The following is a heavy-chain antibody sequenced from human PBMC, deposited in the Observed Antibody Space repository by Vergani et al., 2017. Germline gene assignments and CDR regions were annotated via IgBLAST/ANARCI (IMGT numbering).Heavy chain of an antibody. D-gene: IGHD1-26*01. V-gene: IGHV3-74*01. CDR3: ARDGWELLDYFYYMDV. Sequence: DVHLAESGGGFFQPGGSLRLSCSASGFSFNSYWMHLVRQVPGKGLLWVSRIKSDGDSTSYADSVKGRFTISRDNAKNTLYLQMDSLRAEDTAVYYCARDGWELLDYFYYMDVWGKXP. CDR1: GFSFNSYW. J-gene: IGHJ6*03. CDR2: IKSDGDST.